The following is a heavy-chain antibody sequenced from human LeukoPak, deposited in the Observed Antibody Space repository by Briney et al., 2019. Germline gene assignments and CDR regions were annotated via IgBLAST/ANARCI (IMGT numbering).Heavy chain of an antibody. D-gene: IGHD3-22*01. Sequence: GGSLRLSCAASGFTFSSYAMSWVRQAPEKGLEWVSAISGSGGSTYYADSVKGRFTISRDNSKNTLYLQMNSLRAEDTAVYYCAKDYYDSSGLIDYWGQGTLVTVSS. V-gene: IGHV3-23*01. J-gene: IGHJ4*02. CDR2: ISGSGGST. CDR1: GFTFSSYA. CDR3: AKDYYDSSGLIDY.